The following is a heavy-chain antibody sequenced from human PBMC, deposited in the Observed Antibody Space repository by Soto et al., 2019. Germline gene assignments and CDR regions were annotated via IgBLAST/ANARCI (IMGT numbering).Heavy chain of an antibody. CDR1: GGSISSGGYY. CDR3: ARTPRY. Sequence: VQLQASGPGLVTPSQTLSLTCTVSGGSISSGGYYCSWIRQPPGKGLEWIGYIYYSGFTYYNPSLKSRVTTSVDTSKNQFSLNLSSVTAADTAVYYCARTPRYWGQGTRVTVAS. CDR2: IYYSGFT. J-gene: IGHJ4*02. V-gene: IGHV4-31*03. D-gene: IGHD2-15*01.